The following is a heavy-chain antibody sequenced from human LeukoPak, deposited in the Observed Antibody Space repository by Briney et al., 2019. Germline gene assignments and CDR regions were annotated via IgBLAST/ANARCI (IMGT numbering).Heavy chain of an antibody. CDR3: ATSLGPLTEY. J-gene: IGHJ4*02. V-gene: IGHV3-74*01. D-gene: IGHD7-27*01. Sequence: LPGGSLRLSCAASGFAFSSNWMHWVRQTPGKGLVWVSRINSGGSGTSYADSVEGRFTISRDNAKNTLYLQMNSLKGEDTAVYYCATSLGPLTEYWGQGTLATVSS. CDR2: INSGGSGT. CDR1: GFAFSSNW.